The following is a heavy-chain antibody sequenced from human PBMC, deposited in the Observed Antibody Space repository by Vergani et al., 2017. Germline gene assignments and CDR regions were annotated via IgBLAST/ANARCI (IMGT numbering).Heavy chain of an antibody. CDR2: FYTGGGT. J-gene: IGHJ6*02. CDR3: ARFPLYSTTWPFLLLLMDV. V-gene: IGHV4-61*02. CDR1: GGSISSSSYY. D-gene: IGHD6-13*01. Sequence: QVQLQESGPGLVRPSQTLSLTCTVSGGSISSSSYYWSWFRQPARKGLEWIGRFYTGGGTNYNPSLQSRVTISVDTSKNQFSLQLSSVTAADTAVYYCARFPLYSTTWPFLLLLMDVWGQGTTVTVSS.